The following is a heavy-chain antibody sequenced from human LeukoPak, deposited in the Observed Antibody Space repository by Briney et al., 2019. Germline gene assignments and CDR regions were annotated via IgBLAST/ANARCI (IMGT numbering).Heavy chain of an antibody. CDR2: IYYSGST. D-gene: IGHD1-7*01. J-gene: IGHJ4*02. CDR1: GGSISSNY. Sequence: PSETLSLTCTVSGGSISSNYWSWIRQPPGQGLEWIGYIYYSGSTNYNPSLKSRVTISVDTSKNQFSLKLSSVTAADAAVYYCARDRGQNWNYDYWGQGTLVTVPS. CDR3: ARDRGQNWNYDY. V-gene: IGHV4-59*01.